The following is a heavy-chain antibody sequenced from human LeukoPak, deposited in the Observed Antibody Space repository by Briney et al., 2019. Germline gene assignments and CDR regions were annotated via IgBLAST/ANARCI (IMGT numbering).Heavy chain of an antibody. J-gene: IGHJ3*02. CDR1: GYSFTNYW. CDR2: IYPADSDT. Sequence: GESLKISCKGSGYSFTNYWIGWVRQMPGKGLEWMGIIYPADSDTRYSPSFQGQVTFSADKSISTAYLLWSSLKASDSAMYFCARQEVRLDALDIWGQGTMVTVSS. V-gene: IGHV5-51*01. CDR3: ARQEVRLDALDI. D-gene: IGHD3-16*01.